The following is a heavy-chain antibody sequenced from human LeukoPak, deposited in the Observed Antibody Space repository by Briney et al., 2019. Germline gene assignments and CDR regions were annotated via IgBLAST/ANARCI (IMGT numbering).Heavy chain of an antibody. Sequence: PGGSLRLSCAASGFTFSGYSMIWVRQAPGKGLEWVSSISGSSSYIYYADSLKGRFTMSRDNAKNSLYLQMNSLRAEDTAMYYCARDLFAVATTDSRFDYWGQGTLVTVSS. D-gene: IGHD5-12*01. CDR2: ISGSSSYI. J-gene: IGHJ4*02. CDR1: GFTFSGYS. V-gene: IGHV3-21*01. CDR3: ARDLFAVATTDSRFDY.